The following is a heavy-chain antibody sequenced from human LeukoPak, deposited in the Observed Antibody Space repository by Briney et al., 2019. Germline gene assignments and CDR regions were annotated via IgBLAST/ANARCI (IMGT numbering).Heavy chain of an antibody. Sequence: PGGSLRLSCAASGFTFSSYAMSWVRQAPGKGLEWVSAISGSGGSTYYADSVKGRFTISRDNSKNTLYLQMNSLRAEDTAVYYCARSITMVQGVIAPSLSKGNFDYWGQGTLVTVSS. D-gene: IGHD3-10*01. CDR3: ARSITMVQGVIAPSLSKGNFDY. CDR2: ISGSGGST. CDR1: GFTFSSYA. V-gene: IGHV3-23*01. J-gene: IGHJ4*02.